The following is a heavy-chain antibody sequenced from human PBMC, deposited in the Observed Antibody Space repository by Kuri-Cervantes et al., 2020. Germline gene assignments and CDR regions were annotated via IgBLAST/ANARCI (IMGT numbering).Heavy chain of an antibody. CDR3: ASAYSGRYFDY. CDR2: INHSGST. Sequence: SETLSLTCAVYGGSFSNYYWSWIRQPPGKGLEWIGEINHSGSTNYNPSLKSRVTISVDTSKNQFSPKLSSVTAADTAVYYCASAYSGRYFDYWGQGVPVTVSS. CDR1: GGSFSNYY. J-gene: IGHJ4*02. D-gene: IGHD5-12*01. V-gene: IGHV4-34*01.